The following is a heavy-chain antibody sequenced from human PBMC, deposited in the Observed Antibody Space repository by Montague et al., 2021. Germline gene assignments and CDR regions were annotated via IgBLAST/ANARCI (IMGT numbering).Heavy chain of an antibody. CDR3: ASSSWGGWLQSYFDY. D-gene: IGHD5-24*01. CDR2: IYYSGST. Sequence: SETLSLTCTASGGSISSSCYYWGWIRQPPGKGLEWIGSIYYSGSTYYNPSLKSRVTISVDTSKNQFSLKLSSVTAADTAVYYCASSSWGGWLQSYFDYWGQGTLVPVSS. CDR1: GGSISSSCYY. V-gene: IGHV4-39*01. J-gene: IGHJ4*02.